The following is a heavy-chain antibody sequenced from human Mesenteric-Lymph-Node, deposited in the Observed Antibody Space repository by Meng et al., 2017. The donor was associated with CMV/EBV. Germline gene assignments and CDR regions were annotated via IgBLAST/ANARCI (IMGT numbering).Heavy chain of an antibody. CDR2: IYSGGNR. D-gene: IGHD4/OR15-4a*01. V-gene: IGHV3-66*02. CDR3: ARDPEGDCGAECAALDY. Sequence: GESLKISCAGSGFSVGANYMTWVRQAPGKGLEWVSIIYSGGNRYYRDSVKGRFTISRDSSKNIVYLQMNSLRAEDTAVYYCARDPEGDCGAECAALDYWGQGTPVTVSS. J-gene: IGHJ4*02. CDR1: GFSVGANY.